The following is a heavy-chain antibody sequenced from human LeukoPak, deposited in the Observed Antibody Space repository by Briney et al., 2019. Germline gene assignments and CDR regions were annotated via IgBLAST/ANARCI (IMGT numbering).Heavy chain of an antibody. V-gene: IGHV1-8*01. Sequence: ASVKVSCKASGYTFTSYDINWVRQATGQGLEWMGWMNPNSGNTGYAHKFQGRVTMTRNTSISTAYMELSSLRSEDTAVYYCARGRTIFGVDIDYWGQGTLVTVSS. CDR1: GYTFTSYD. D-gene: IGHD3-3*01. CDR3: ARGRTIFGVDIDY. J-gene: IGHJ4*02. CDR2: MNPNSGNT.